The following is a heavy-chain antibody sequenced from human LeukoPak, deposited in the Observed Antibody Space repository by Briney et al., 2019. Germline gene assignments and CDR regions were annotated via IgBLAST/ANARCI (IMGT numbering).Heavy chain of an antibody. D-gene: IGHD2-2*02. CDR3: ARVRYPYYFDY. V-gene: IGHV4-30-2*01. J-gene: IGHJ4*02. CDR2: VYHSGST. Sequence: SQTLSLTCAVSGGSISSGGYSWSWIRQPPGKGLEWIGYVYHSGSTYYNPSLKSRVTISVDRSKNQFSLKLSSVTAADTAVYYCARVRYPYYFDYWGQGTLVTVSS. CDR1: GGSISSGGYS.